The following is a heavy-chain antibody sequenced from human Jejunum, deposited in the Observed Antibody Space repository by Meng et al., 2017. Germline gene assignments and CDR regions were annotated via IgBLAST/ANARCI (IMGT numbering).Heavy chain of an antibody. D-gene: IGHD2-15*01. CDR2: IKQDGSVK. CDR1: GLTFSLYW. Sequence: GESLKISCAASGLTFSLYWMTWVRQAPGKGLEWVANIKQDGSVKNYVDSVKGRFTISRDNAKNSLYLQLNSLRAEDTGIYYCAKLVGSTGPDDYWGQGPLAT. V-gene: IGHV3-7*01. CDR3: AKLVGSTGPDDY. J-gene: IGHJ4*02.